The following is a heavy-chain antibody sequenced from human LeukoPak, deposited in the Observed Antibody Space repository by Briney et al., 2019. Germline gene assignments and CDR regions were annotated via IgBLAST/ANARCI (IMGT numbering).Heavy chain of an antibody. V-gene: IGHV3-30*04. CDR3: ARDQTSRDIVVVSSKNYNYYGMDV. D-gene: IGHD2-2*01. CDR2: ISYDGSNQ. Sequence: GGSLRLSCAASGFTFSSYAMHWVRQAPGKGLEGVALISYDGSNQFYADSVKGRFTISGDTSKNTLYLQMNSLRPEDTAVYYCARDQTSRDIVVVSSKNYNYYGMDVWGHGTTVTVSS. CDR1: GFTFSSYA. J-gene: IGHJ6*02.